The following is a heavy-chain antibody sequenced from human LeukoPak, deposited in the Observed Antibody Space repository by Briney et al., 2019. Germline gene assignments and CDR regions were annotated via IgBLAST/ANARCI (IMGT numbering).Heavy chain of an antibody. J-gene: IGHJ4*02. CDR2: INTDSSDI. D-gene: IGHD2-2*01. CDR1: GFTFSRYA. V-gene: IGHV3-21*05. Sequence: PGGSLSLSCAASGFTFSRYAMNWVRQAPGKGLQWVSYINTDSSDIHYADSVKGRFTISRDNARNTLYLQLSSLRAEDSAVYYCARDTFQPGLIDSWGQGTLVTVSS. CDR3: ARDTFQPGLIDS.